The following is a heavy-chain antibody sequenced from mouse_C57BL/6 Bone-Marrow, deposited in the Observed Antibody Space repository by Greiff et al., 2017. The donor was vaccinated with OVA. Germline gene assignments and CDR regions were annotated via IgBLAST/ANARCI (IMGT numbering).Heavy chain of an antibody. J-gene: IGHJ2*01. CDR2: ISSGGSYT. D-gene: IGHD1-1*01. Sequence: EVQVVESGGDLVKPGGSLKLSCAASGFTFSSYGMSWVRQTPDKRLEWVATISSGGSYTYYPDSVKGRFTISRDNAKNTLYLQMSSLKSEDTAMYYCARLNFPFVTTVLANYYFDYWGQGTTRTVSS. CDR3: ARLNFPFVTTVLANYYFDY. CDR1: GFTFSSYG. V-gene: IGHV5-6*01.